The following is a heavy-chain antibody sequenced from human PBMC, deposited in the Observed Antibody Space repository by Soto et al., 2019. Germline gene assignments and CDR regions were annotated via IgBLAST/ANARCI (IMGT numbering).Heavy chain of an antibody. V-gene: IGHV1-69*13. Sequence: SVKVSCKASGGTFSSYAISWVRQAPGQGLEWMGGIIPIFGTANYAQKFQGRVTITADESTSTAYMELSSLRSEDTAVYYCASRGVIYCGGDCFAFDIWGQGTMVTVSS. J-gene: IGHJ3*02. CDR1: GGTFSSYA. CDR2: IIPIFGTA. CDR3: ASRGVIYCGGDCFAFDI. D-gene: IGHD2-21*02.